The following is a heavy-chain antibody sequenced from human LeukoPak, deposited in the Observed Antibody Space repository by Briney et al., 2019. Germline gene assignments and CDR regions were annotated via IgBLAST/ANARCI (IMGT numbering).Heavy chain of an antibody. CDR3: ARVGYYDSSGSDY. Sequence: GGSLRLSCAAPGFILSAYDMNWVRQAPGQGLEWVSFISSSGGTTYYADSVKGRFTISRDNSKNTLYLQMNSLRAEDTAVYYCARVGYYDSSGSDYWGQGTLVTVSS. V-gene: IGHV3-48*01. CDR2: ISSSGGTT. CDR1: GFILSAYD. J-gene: IGHJ4*02. D-gene: IGHD3-22*01.